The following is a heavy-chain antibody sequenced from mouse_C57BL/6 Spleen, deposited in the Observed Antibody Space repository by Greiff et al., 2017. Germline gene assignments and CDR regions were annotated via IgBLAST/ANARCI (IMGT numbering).Heavy chain of an antibody. CDR3: ARAITTVVAFDY. Sequence: QVQLQQSGPELVKPGASVKISCTASGYAFSSSWMNWVQQRPGKGLEWIGRICPGDGDTNYNGKFKGKATLTADKSSSTAYMQLSSLTSEDSAVYFCARAITTVVAFDYWGQGTTLTVSS. J-gene: IGHJ2*01. CDR1: GYAFSSSW. CDR2: ICPGDGDT. V-gene: IGHV1-82*01. D-gene: IGHD1-1*01.